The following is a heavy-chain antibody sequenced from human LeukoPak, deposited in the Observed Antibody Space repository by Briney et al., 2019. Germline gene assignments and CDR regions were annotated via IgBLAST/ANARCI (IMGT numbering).Heavy chain of an antibody. CDR2: IYYSGST. Sequence: SETLSLTCTVSGGSISSGDYYWSWIRQPPGKGLEWIGYIYYSGSTYYNPSLKSRVRISIDTSKNQFSLKLSSVTAADTAAYYCARTLTDYYYGSGSYLDYWGQGTLVTVSS. D-gene: IGHD3-10*01. CDR1: GGSISSGDYY. J-gene: IGHJ4*02. V-gene: IGHV4-30-4*01. CDR3: ARTLTDYYYGSGSYLDY.